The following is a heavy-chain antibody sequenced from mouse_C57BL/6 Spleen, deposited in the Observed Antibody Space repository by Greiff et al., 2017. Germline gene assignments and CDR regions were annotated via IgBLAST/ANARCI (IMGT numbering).Heavy chain of an antibody. V-gene: IGHV1-69*01. CDR3: ARGFITTVVGYFDY. J-gene: IGHJ2*01. Sequence: QVQLQQSGAELVMPGASVKLSCKASGYTFTSYWMHWVKQRPGQGLEWIGEIDPSDSYTNYNQKFKGKSTLTVDKSSSTAYMQLSSLTSEDSAVYYCARGFITTVVGYFDYWGQGTTLTVSS. CDR1: GYTFTSYW. D-gene: IGHD1-1*01. CDR2: IDPSDSYT.